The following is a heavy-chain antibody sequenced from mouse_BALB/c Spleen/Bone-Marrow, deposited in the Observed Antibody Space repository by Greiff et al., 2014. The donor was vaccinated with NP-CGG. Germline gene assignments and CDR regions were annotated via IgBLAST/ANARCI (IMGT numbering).Heavy chain of an antibody. CDR3: ARRADSSGYVDAMDY. CDR1: GYTFTDYA. CDR2: TSTYYGDA. D-gene: IGHD3-2*01. J-gene: IGHJ4*01. V-gene: IGHV1S137*01. Sequence: VKLQESGAELVRPGVSVKISCKGSGYTFTDYAMHWVKQSHAKSLEWIGVTSTYYGDASYNQKFKGKATMTVDKSSSTAYMELARLTSEDSAIYYCARRADSSGYVDAMDYWGQGTSVTVSS.